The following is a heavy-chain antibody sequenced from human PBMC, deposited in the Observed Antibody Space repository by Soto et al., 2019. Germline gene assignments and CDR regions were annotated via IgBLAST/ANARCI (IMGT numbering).Heavy chain of an antibody. CDR3: AKSPGMYYYDSSGYYHYDY. V-gene: IGHV3-23*01. CDR2: ISGSGVST. CDR1: GGSISSYY. D-gene: IGHD3-22*01. J-gene: IGHJ4*02. Sequence: PSETLSLTCTVSGGSISSYYWSWVRQAPGKGLEWVSAISGSGVSTYYADFVKGRFTISRDNSKNTLYLQMNSLRAEDTAVYYCAKSPGMYYYDSSGYYHYDYWGQGTLVTVSS.